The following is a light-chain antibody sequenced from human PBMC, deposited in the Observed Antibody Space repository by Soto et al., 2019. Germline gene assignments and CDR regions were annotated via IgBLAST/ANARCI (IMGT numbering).Light chain of an antibody. CDR1: SSDVGAYNY. V-gene: IGLV2-8*01. J-gene: IGLJ2*01. CDR2: EVS. Sequence: QSALTQPPSASGSPGQSVTIPCTGTSSDVGAYNYVSWYQQHPGKAPQLMIFEVSKRPSGVPDRFSGSKSGNTASLTVSGLQAEDEADYYCSSYAGSNNVVFGGGTKVTVL. CDR3: SSYAGSNNVV.